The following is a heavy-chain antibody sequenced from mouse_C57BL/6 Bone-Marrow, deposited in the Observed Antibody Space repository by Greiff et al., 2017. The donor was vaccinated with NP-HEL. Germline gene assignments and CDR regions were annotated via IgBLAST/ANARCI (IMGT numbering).Heavy chain of an antibody. D-gene: IGHD1-1*01. Sequence: VQLQQPGAELVKPGASVKMSCKASGYTFTSYWITWVKQRPGQGLEWIGDIYPGSGSTNYTEKFKSMATLTVATSSSTAYMQPSSLTSEDSAVYYCARDYGSSYDWYMDVWGTGTTVTVSS. V-gene: IGHV1-55*01. J-gene: IGHJ1*03. CDR3: ARDYGSSYDWYMDV. CDR2: IYPGSGST. CDR1: GYTFTSYW.